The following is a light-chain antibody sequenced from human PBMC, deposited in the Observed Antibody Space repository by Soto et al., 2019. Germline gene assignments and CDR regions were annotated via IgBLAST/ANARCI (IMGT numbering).Light chain of an antibody. CDR1: SDSIASSH. CDR2: ENN. Sequence: NFMLTQPHSVSESPGKTVXXSCTRSSDSIASSHVQWYQQRPGSAPTTVISENNQRPSGISDRFSASIDSSSNSASLTISGLRTEDEGDYYCQSYDSANHVIFGGGTKVTVL. V-gene: IGLV6-57*04. J-gene: IGLJ2*01. CDR3: QSYDSANHVI.